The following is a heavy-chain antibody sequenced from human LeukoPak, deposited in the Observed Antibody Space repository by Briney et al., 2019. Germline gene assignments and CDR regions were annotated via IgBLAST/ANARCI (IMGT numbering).Heavy chain of an antibody. CDR2: INPNSGGT. Sequence: ASVKVSCKASGYTFTGYYMHWVRQAPGQGLEWMGWINPNSGGTNYAQKLQGRVTMTTDTSTSTAYMELRSLRSDDTAVYYCARDLRRYSSGCGYWGQGTLVTVSS. D-gene: IGHD6-19*01. J-gene: IGHJ4*02. CDR3: ARDLRRYSSGCGY. V-gene: IGHV1-2*02. CDR1: GYTFTGYY.